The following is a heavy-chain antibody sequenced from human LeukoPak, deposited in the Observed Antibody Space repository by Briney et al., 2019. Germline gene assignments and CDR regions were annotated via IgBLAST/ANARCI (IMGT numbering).Heavy chain of an antibody. V-gene: IGHV1-2*02. D-gene: IGHD3-10*01. CDR3: AREADRGGFDP. J-gene: IGHJ5*02. Sequence: ASVKVSCKASGYTFTGYYMHWVRQAPCQGLEWMGWINPNSGSTNYAQKFQGRVTMTRDTSISTAYMELSRLRSDDTAVYYCAREADRGGFDPWGQGTLVTVSS. CDR1: GYTFTGYY. CDR2: INPNSGST.